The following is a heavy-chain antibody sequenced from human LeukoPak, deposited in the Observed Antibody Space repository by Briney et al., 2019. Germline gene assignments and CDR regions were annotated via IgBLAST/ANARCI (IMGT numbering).Heavy chain of an antibody. CDR1: GGSISSGDYY. CDR3: ARGHGSPQSRRPAHFDY. J-gene: IGHJ4*02. D-gene: IGHD1-26*01. CDR2: IYYSGST. V-gene: IGHV4-30-4*08. Sequence: SETLSLTCTVSGGSISSGDYYWSWIRQPPGKGLEWIGYIYYSGSTYYNPSLKSRVTISVDTSKNQFSLKLSAVTAADTAVYYCARGHGSPQSRRPAHFDYWGQGTLVTVSS.